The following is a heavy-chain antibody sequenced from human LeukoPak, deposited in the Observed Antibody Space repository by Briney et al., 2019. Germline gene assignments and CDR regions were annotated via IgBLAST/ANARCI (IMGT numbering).Heavy chain of an antibody. CDR3: GSARLDGSGRFDY. D-gene: IGHD3-3*01. CDR1: GGSFSSYY. V-gene: IGHV4-59*01. J-gene: IGHJ4*02. CDR2: IYYGGST. Sequence: SETLTLTCTVSGGSFSSYYWSWIREPPGKGLEWIGDIYYGGSTDYNPSLQSRVTISKDTSKTPLSLRLSSVSAAGTAVYYWGSARLDGSGRFDYWGQGTLVTVSS.